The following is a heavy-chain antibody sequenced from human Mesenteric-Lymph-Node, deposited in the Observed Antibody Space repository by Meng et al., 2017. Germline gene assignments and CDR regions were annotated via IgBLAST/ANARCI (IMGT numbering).Heavy chain of an antibody. J-gene: IGHJ3*02. Sequence: ASVKVSCKASGYTFISYGISWVRQAPGQGLEWMGWISAYNGNTNYAQKLQGRVTMTTDTSTSTVYMELRSLRSDDTAVYYCARYCGDYGADDAFDIWGQGTMVTVSS. V-gene: IGHV1-18*01. CDR1: GYTFISYG. D-gene: IGHD4-17*01. CDR2: ISAYNGNT. CDR3: ARYCGDYGADDAFDI.